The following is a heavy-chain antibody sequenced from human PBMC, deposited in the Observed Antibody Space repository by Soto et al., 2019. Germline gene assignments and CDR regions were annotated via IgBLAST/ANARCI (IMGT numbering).Heavy chain of an antibody. D-gene: IGHD4-17*01. V-gene: IGHV5-51*01. CDR3: LSRSGYGDADADDI. CDR1: GYTFTNYW. Sequence: GESLKISCKGSGYTFTNYWIGWVRQMPGKGLEWMGIVYPSDSDTRYSPSLQGQVTISADKSISTAYLQWSSLKASDTAMYYCLSRSGYGDADADDIWGQGTMVTVS. CDR2: VYPSDSDT. J-gene: IGHJ3*02.